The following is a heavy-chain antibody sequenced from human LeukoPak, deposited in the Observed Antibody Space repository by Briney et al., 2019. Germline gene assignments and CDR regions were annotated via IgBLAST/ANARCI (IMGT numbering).Heavy chain of an antibody. CDR3: ARAPRLVRQLLSRPHLYFDY. CDR2: IYYSGST. CDR1: GGSISSSSYY. D-gene: IGHD2-2*01. V-gene: IGHV4-39*01. Sequence: SETLSLTCTVSGGSISSSSYYWGWIRQPPGKGLEWIGSIYYSGSTYYNPSLKSRVTISVGTSKNQFSLKLSSVTAADTAVYYCARAPRLVRQLLSRPHLYFDYWGQGTLVTVSS. J-gene: IGHJ4*02.